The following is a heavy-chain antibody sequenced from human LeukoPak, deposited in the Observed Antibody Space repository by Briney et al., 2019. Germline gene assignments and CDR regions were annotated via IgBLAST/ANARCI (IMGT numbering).Heavy chain of an antibody. D-gene: IGHD5-24*01. V-gene: IGHV1-2*02. CDR3: ARDPGRYSDGPDY. J-gene: IGHJ4*02. CDR2: INPNSGGT. CDR1: KYTFTDYY. Sequence: GASVNVSCNASKYTFTDYYIHWVRQAPGQGLEWLGWINPNSGGTNYAQKFQGRVTMTRDTSISAAYMELSSLTSDDTAVYYCARDPGRYSDGPDYWGQGTLVTVSS.